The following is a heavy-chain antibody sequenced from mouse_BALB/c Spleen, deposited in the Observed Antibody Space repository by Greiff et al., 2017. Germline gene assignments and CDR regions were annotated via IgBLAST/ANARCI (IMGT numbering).Heavy chain of an antibody. Sequence: EVQLQQSGGGLVQPGGSRKLSCAASGFTFSSFGMHWVRQAPEKGLEWVAYISSGSSTIYYADTVKGRFTISRDNPKNTLFLQMTSLRSEDTAMYYCARKYGNLYAMDYWGQGTSVTVSS. CDR2: ISSGSSTI. CDR3: ARKYGNLYAMDY. J-gene: IGHJ4*01. D-gene: IGHD2-10*02. CDR1: GFTFSSFG. V-gene: IGHV5-17*02.